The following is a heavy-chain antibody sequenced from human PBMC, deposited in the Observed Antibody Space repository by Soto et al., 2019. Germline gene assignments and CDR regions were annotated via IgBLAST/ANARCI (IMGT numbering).Heavy chain of an antibody. CDR3: AIHHCGDHLWDVYY. J-gene: IGHJ4*02. D-gene: IGHD4-17*01. V-gene: IGHV3-30-3*01. Sequence: QVQLVESGGGVVQPGRSLRLSCAASGFTFSSYAMHGVRQAPGKGLEWVAVISYNESNKYYEDSVKGRFTISRDNSKNTLYLQVNRLRDEDTAVYYCAIHHCGDHLWDVYYWGLGTLVTVSS. CDR1: GFTFSSYA. CDR2: ISYNESNK.